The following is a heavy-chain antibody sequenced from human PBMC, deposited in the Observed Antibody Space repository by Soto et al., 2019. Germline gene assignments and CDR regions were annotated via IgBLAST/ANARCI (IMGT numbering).Heavy chain of an antibody. CDR1: GVSISSYY. CDR2: IYYSGST. CDR3: ARSRGGYFDY. V-gene: IGHV4-59*01. D-gene: IGHD3-22*01. Sequence: SETLSLTCTVSGVSISSYYWSWIRQPPGKGLEWIGYIYYSGSTNYNPSLKSRVTISVDTSKNQFSLKLSSVTAADTAVYYCARSRGGYFDYWGQGTLVTVPS. J-gene: IGHJ4*02.